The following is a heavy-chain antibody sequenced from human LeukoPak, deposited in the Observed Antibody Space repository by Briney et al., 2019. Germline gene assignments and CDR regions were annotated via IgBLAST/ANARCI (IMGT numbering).Heavy chain of an antibody. D-gene: IGHD2-2*01. CDR3: ARDFGYCSSTSCYYYYYYYMDV. CDR1: GDSFSSHY. V-gene: IGHV4-4*07. J-gene: IGHJ6*03. Sequence: SETLSLTCAVSGDSFSSHYWSWIRQPAGKGLEWIGRIYTSGSTNYNPSLKSRVTMSVDTSKNQFSLKLSSVTAADTAVYYCARDFGYCSSTSCYYYYYYYMDVWGKGTTVTVSS. CDR2: IYTSGST.